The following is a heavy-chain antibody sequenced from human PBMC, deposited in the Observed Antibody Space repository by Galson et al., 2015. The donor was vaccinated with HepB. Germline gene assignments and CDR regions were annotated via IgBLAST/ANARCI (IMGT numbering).Heavy chain of an antibody. CDR1: SISSSSYY. CDR2: IYYSGST. D-gene: IGHD6-13*01. J-gene: IGHJ5*02. Sequence: SISSSSYYWGWIRQPPGKGLEWIGSIYYSGSTYYNPSLKSRVTISVDTSKNQFSLKLSSVTAADTAVYYCARQSSSSWYGSGWFDPWGQGTLVTVSS. CDR3: ARQSSSSWYGSGWFDP. V-gene: IGHV4-39*01.